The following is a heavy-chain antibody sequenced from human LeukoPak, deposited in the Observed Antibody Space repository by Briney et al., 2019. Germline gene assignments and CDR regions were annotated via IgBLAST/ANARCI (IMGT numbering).Heavy chain of an antibody. Sequence: SETLSLTCAVYGGSFSGYYWSWIRQPPGKGLEWIGEINHSGGTNYNPSLKSRVTISVDTSKNQFSLKLSSVTAADTAVYYCARWFGGVIVRYYFDYWGQGTLVTVSS. CDR1: GGSFSGYY. D-gene: IGHD3-16*02. CDR2: INHSGGT. CDR3: ARWFGGVIVRYYFDY. J-gene: IGHJ4*02. V-gene: IGHV4-34*01.